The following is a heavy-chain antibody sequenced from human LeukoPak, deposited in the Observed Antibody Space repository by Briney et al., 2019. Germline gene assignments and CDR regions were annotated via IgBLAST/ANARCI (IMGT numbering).Heavy chain of an antibody. J-gene: IGHJ4*02. CDR3: ARDRGYCRGTTCYAYYFDS. V-gene: IGHV3-48*04. D-gene: IGHD2-2*01. CDR1: GFTLSSFG. CDR2: IGTTTSTI. Sequence: GGSLRLSCAASGFTLSSFGMNWVRQAPGKGLEWVSYIGTTTSTIYYADFVKGRFTISRDNAKNSLYLQMNSLRAEDTAVYYCARDRGYCRGTTCYAYYFDSWGQGTLVTVSS.